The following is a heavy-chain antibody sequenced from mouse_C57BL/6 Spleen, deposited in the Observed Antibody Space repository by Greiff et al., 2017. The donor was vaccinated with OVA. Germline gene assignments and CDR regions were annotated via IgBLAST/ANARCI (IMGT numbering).Heavy chain of an antibody. D-gene: IGHD1-3*01. V-gene: IGHV1-64*01. CDR1: GYTFTSYW. CDR2: IHPNSGST. Sequence: QVQLKESGAELVKPGASVKLSCKASGYTFTSYWMHWVKQRPGQGLEWIGMIHPNSGSTNYNEKFKSKATLTVDKSSSTAYMQLSSLTSEDSAVYYCARSGSKGWYFDVWGTGATVTVSS. CDR3: ARSGSKGWYFDV. J-gene: IGHJ1*03.